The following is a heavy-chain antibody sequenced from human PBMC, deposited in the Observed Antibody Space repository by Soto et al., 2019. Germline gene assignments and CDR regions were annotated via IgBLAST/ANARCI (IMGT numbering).Heavy chain of an antibody. Sequence: ASVKVSCKASGYSFTSYYLHWVRQAPGQGFEWMGIIYPGDGTTRYAPKFQGRVTMTRDTSTSTVYMELSSLRSDDTAVYHCAISYVQSRTIDYRGRGTPVTVSS. J-gene: IGHJ4*02. V-gene: IGHV1-46*01. CDR1: GYSFTSYY. CDR2: IYPGDGTT. D-gene: IGHD3-10*02. CDR3: AISYVQSRTIDY.